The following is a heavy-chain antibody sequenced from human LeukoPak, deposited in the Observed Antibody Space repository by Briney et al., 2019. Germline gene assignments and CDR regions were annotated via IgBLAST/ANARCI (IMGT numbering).Heavy chain of an antibody. CDR1: GYTLTELS. CDR2: FDPEDGET. D-gene: IGHD2-2*01. J-gene: IGHJ4*02. Sequence: GASVKVSCKVSGYTLTELSMHWVRQAPGKGLEWMGGFDPEDGETIYAQKFQGRVTTTEDTSTDTAYMELSSLRSEDTAVYYCATVMLNCSSTSCYQYYFDYWGQGTLVTVSS. V-gene: IGHV1-24*01. CDR3: ATVMLNCSSTSCYQYYFDY.